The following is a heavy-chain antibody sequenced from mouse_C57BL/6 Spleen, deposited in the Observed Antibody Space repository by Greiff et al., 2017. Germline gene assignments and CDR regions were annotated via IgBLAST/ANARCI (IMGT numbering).Heavy chain of an antibody. CDR2: IDPETGGT. J-gene: IGHJ2*01. Sequence: VHLVESGAELVRPGASVTLSCKASGYTFTDYEMHWVKQTPVHGLEWIGAIDPETGGTAYNQKFTGKAILTADKSSSTAYMELRSLTSEDSAVYYCTSGGDPLDYWGQGTTVTVSA. CDR1: GYTFTDYE. V-gene: IGHV1-15*01. D-gene: IGHD3-3*01. CDR3: TSGGDPLDY.